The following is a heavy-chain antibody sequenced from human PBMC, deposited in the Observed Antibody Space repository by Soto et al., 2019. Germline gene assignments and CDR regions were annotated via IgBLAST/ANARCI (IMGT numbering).Heavy chain of an antibody. Sequence: LRLSCAASGFTFSSYSMNWVRQAPGKGLEWVSYISSSSSTIYYADSVRGRFTVSRDNAKNSLFLQMNSLRAEDTAVYYCARRAAAGRSFDYWGLGTLVTVSS. CDR2: ISSSSSTI. J-gene: IGHJ4*02. CDR3: ARRAAAGRSFDY. CDR1: GFTFSSYS. V-gene: IGHV3-48*04. D-gene: IGHD6-13*01.